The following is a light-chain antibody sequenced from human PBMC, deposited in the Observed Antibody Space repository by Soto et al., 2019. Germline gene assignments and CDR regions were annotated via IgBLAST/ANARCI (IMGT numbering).Light chain of an antibody. CDR3: PVWDSNSDHYV. J-gene: IGLJ1*01. Sequence: SYELTQPPSVSVAPGQTARITCGGNNIGSKSVHWYQQKPGQAPVLVVYDDSDRSSGIPERFSGSNAGSPATLTIRRVEAGDEADYYCPVWDSNSDHYVFGTGTKVTVL. V-gene: IGLV3-21*02. CDR1: NIGSKS. CDR2: DDS.